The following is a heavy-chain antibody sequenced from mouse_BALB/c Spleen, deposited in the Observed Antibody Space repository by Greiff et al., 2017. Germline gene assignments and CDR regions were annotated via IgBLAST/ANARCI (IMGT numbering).Heavy chain of an antibody. V-gene: IGHV1-67*01. CDR3: ARGAFGTAWYFDV. Sequence: VQLQQSGPELVRPGESVKISCKGSGYTFTDYAMHWVKQSHAKSLEWIGVISIYYDNTNYNQKFKGKATMTVDKSSSTAYMQLSSLTSEDSAVYYCARGAFGTAWYFDVWGAGTTVTVSS. CDR1: GYTFTDYA. CDR2: ISIYYDNT. J-gene: IGHJ1*01. D-gene: IGHD1-2*01.